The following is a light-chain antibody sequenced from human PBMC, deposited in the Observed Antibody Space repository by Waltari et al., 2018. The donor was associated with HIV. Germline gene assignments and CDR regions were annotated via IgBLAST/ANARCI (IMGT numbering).Light chain of an antibody. V-gene: IGLV3-27*01. Sequence: LIQPPSVSVSPGQTARITCPGDVLAKKYARWFQKKPGQAPVLVIYKDSERPSAIPGRFSGSSSGTTVPLTISGAQVETEADYYCYSAADNDLRVFGGGTKLTVL. CDR2: KDS. J-gene: IGLJ3*02. CDR3: YSAADNDLRV. CDR1: VLAKKY.